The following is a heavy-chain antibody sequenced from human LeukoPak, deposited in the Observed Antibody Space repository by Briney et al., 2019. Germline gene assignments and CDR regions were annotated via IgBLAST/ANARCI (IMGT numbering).Heavy chain of an antibody. V-gene: IGHV4-30-4*01. J-gene: IGHJ4*02. Sequence: SETLSLTCTVSGGSISSGDYYWSWIRQPPGKGLEWIGYIYYSGSTYYNPSLKSRVTISVDTSKNQFSLKLSSVTAADTAVYYCARGEIGYCSGGSCSSLDYWGQGTLVTVSS. CDR1: GGSISSGDYY. CDR2: IYYSGST. D-gene: IGHD2-15*01. CDR3: ARGEIGYCSGGSCSSLDY.